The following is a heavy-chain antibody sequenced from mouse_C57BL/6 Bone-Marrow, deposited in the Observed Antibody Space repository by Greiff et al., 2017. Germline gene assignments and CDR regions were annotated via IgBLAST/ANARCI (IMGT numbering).Heavy chain of an antibody. D-gene: IGHD2-13*01. Sequence: EVNVVESGGGLVQPGGSLKLSCAASGFTFSDYYMYWVRQTPEKRLEWVAYISNGGGSTYYPDTVKGRFTIAKDNAKNTLYLQMSRLTSEDTAMYYCARRCDPYYFDYWGQGTTLTVSS. V-gene: IGHV5-12*01. CDR2: ISNGGGST. J-gene: IGHJ2*01. CDR1: GFTFSDYY. CDR3: ARRCDPYYFDY.